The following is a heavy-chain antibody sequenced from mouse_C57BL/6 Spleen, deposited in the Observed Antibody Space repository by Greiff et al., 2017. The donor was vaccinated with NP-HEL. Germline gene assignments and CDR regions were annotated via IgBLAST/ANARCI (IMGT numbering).Heavy chain of an antibody. V-gene: IGHV1-82*01. CDR2: IYPGDGDT. D-gene: IGHD1-1*01. CDR3: ARSGGSREDYFDY. CDR1: GYAFSSSW. Sequence: QVQLQQSGPELVKPGASVKISCKASGYAFSSSWMNWVKQRPGKGLEWIGRIYPGDGDTNYNGKFKGKATLTADKSSSTAYMQLSSLTSEDSAVYFCARSGGSREDYFDYWGQGTTLTVSS. J-gene: IGHJ2*01.